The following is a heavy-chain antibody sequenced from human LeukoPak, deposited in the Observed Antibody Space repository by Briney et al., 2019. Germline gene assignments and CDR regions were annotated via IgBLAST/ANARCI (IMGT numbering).Heavy chain of an antibody. CDR2: IRYDGSNK. Sequence: AGGSLRLSCAASGFTFSSYGMHWVRQAPGKGLEWVAFIRYDGSNKYYADSVKGRFTISRDNSKNTLYLQMNSLRAEDTAVYYCAKGQRITMIVVSRVGPNYFDYWGQGTLVTVSS. CDR3: AKGQRITMIVVSRVGPNYFDY. CDR1: GFTFSSYG. V-gene: IGHV3-30*02. J-gene: IGHJ4*02. D-gene: IGHD3-22*01.